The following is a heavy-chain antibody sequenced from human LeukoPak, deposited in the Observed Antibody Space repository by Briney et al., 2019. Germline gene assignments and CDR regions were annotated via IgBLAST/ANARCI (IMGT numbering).Heavy chain of an antibody. CDR3: ARGRLDPNLVLDF. V-gene: IGHV1-69*04. CDR2: IIPILGIA. CDR1: GGTFSSYA. J-gene: IGHJ4*02. D-gene: IGHD6-13*01. Sequence: GASVKVSCKASGGTFSSYAISWVRQAPGQGLEWMGRIIPILGIANYAQKFQGRVTITADKSTSTAYMELSSLRSEDTAVYYCARGRLDPNLVLDFWGQGTLVTVSS.